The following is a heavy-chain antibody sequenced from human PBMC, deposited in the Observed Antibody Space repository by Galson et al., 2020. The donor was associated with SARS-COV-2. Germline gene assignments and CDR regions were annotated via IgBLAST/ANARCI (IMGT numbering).Heavy chain of an antibody. V-gene: IGHV5-51*01. CDR2: IYPGDSDT. CDR3: ARSGYSSAFGQPKRYYYYGMDV. CDR1: GYSFTSYW. D-gene: IGHD6-19*01. J-gene: IGHJ6*02. Sequence: GESLKISCKGSGYSFTSYWIGWVRQMPGKGLEWMGIIYPGDSDTRYSPSFQGQVTISADKSISTAYLQWSSLKASDTAMYYCARSGYSSAFGQPKRYYYYGMDVWSQGTTVTVSS.